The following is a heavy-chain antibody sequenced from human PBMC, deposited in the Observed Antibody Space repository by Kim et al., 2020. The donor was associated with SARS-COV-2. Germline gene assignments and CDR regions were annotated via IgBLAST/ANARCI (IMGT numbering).Heavy chain of an antibody. CDR2: ISSSSSYI. Sequence: GGSLRLSCAASGFTFSSYSMNWVRQAPGKGLEWVSSISSSSSYIYYADSVKGRFTISRDNAKNSLYLQMNSLRAEDTAVYYCARDQLWGSGSFDYWGQGTLVTVSS. V-gene: IGHV3-21*01. J-gene: IGHJ4*02. D-gene: IGHD1-26*01. CDR1: GFTFSSYS. CDR3: ARDQLWGSGSFDY.